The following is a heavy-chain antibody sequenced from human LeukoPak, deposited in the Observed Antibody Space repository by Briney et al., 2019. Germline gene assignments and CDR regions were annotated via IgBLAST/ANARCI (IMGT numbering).Heavy chain of an antibody. D-gene: IGHD3-3*01. V-gene: IGHV3-30*02. J-gene: IGHJ3*01. CDR2: IRYDGSDK. CDR3: ARESGWGLPHAFDF. CDR1: GFTFRNYG. Sequence: GGSLRLSCAASGFTFRNYGMHWVRQAPGKGLEWVAFIRYDGSDKYYADSVKGRLTISRDNSKKTLYLQMNSLRAEDTAVYYCARESGWGLPHAFDFWGQGTMVTVSS.